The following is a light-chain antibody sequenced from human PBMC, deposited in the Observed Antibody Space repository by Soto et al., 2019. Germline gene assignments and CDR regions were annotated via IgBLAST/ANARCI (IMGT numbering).Light chain of an antibody. CDR3: QQYNNWTPIT. CDR1: QSVSSN. J-gene: IGKJ5*01. Sequence: IVMTQSPVTLSVSQGERATLSCRASQSVSSNLAWYQQKPGQAPRLLIYGASTRATGIPARFSGSGSGTAFTLTISSLQSEDFAVYYCQQYNNWTPITFGQGTRLEIK. V-gene: IGKV3-15*01. CDR2: GAS.